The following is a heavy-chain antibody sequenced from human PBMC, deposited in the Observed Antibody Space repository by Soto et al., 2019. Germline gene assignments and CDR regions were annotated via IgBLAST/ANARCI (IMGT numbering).Heavy chain of an antibody. J-gene: IGHJ4*02. CDR3: AKFEAELLAVDY. CDR1: GFTFSSYG. D-gene: IGHD1-7*01. Sequence: QVQLVESGGGVVQPGRSLRLSCAASGFTFSSYGMHWVRQAPGKGLEWVAVISYDGSNKYYADSVKGRFTISRDNSKNTLYLQMNSLRAEDTAVYYCAKFEAELLAVDYWGQGTLVTVSS. CDR2: ISYDGSNK. V-gene: IGHV3-30*18.